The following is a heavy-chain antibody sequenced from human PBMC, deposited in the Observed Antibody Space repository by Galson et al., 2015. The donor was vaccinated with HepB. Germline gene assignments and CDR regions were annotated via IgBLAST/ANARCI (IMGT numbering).Heavy chain of an antibody. J-gene: IGHJ3*01. CDR1: GYTFTGYY. D-gene: IGHD6-13*01. Sequence: SVKVSCKASGYTFTGYYIHWVRQAPGQGLEWMGRNNPKNGGANYVQKFQGRLTMTRDTSINTVYMELSGLRSDDTALYYCGRGVASTWYDAFDLWGRGTMVTVSS. V-gene: IGHV1-2*06. CDR3: GRGVASTWYDAFDL. CDR2: NNPKNGGA.